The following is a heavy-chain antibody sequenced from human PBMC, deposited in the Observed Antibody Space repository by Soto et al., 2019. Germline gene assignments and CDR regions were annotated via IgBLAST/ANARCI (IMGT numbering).Heavy chain of an antibody. CDR3: ASVAI. J-gene: IGHJ4*02. Sequence: EVQLVESGGGLVQPGGSLRLSCEASGFTFSNYWMSWVRQAPGKGLEWVANIKQDGTEKNYVDSVRGRFTISRDNAKNSLDLQMHSLTAEDTAVYYCASVAIWGQGTLVTVSS. D-gene: IGHD5-12*01. CDR1: GFTFSNYW. CDR2: IKQDGTEK. V-gene: IGHV3-7*01.